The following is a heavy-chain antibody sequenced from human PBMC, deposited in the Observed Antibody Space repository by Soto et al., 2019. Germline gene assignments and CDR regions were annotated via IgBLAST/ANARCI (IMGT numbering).Heavy chain of an antibody. V-gene: IGHV1-69*13. CDR1: GGTFSSYA. J-gene: IGHJ4*02. CDR3: ASSGPSSGYAGPLDY. Sequence: ASVKVSCKASGGTFSSYAISWVRQAPGQGLEWMGGIIPIFGTANYAQKFQGRVTITADESTSTAYMELSSLRSEDTAVYYCASSGPSSGYAGPLDYWGQGTLVTVSS. D-gene: IGHD3-22*01. CDR2: IIPIFGTA.